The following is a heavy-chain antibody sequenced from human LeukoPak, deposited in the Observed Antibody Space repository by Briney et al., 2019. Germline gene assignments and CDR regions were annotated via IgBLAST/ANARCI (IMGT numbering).Heavy chain of an antibody. CDR2: VSTNDSNT. D-gene: IGHD1-26*01. J-gene: IGHJ4*02. Sequence: ASVRISCKASGYTFTNYHIAWVRQAPGQGLEWMGWVSTNDSNTVYAQRLQGRVTMTTDTSTSVAYMELRSLTSDDTAVYYCARVGAWELRPLYYFDYWGQGTLVTVSS. V-gene: IGHV1-18*01. CDR1: GYTFTNYH. CDR3: ARVGAWELRPLYYFDY.